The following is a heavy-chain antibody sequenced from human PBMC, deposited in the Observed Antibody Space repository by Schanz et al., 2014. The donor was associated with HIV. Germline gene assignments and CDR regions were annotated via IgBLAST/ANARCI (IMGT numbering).Heavy chain of an antibody. CDR2: ISSSSSVR. CDR3: ARETIQLCPDY. J-gene: IGHJ4*02. Sequence: EVQLVESGGGLVQPGGSLRLSCAASGFSFSMYSMNWVRQAPGKGLEWVSKISSSSSVRHYADSVKGRFTVSRDNAKNSLYLQINSLRAEDTAVYYCARETIQLCPDYWGQGTLVTVSP. D-gene: IGHD5-18*01. V-gene: IGHV3-48*01. CDR1: GFSFSMYS.